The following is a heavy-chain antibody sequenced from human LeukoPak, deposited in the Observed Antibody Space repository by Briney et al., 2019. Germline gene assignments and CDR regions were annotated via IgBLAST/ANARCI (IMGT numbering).Heavy chain of an antibody. Sequence: GGSLRLSCAASGFTFSSYAMSWVRQAPGKGLEWVSAISGSGGSTYYADSVKGRFTISRDNSKNTLYLQMNSLRAEDTAVYYCAKPAVAGGYYYYYMDVWGKGTTVTVSS. D-gene: IGHD6-19*01. J-gene: IGHJ6*03. CDR2: ISGSGGST. V-gene: IGHV3-23*01. CDR3: AKPAVAGGYYYYYMDV. CDR1: GFTFSSYA.